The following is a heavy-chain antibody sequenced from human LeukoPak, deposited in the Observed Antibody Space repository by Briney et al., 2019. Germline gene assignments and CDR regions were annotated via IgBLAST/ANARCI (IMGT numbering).Heavy chain of an antibody. CDR1: GFTFGDYA. CDR3: TRSAVAGDIDY. CDR2: IRSKAYGGTT. D-gene: IGHD6-19*01. Sequence: GRSLRLSCTPSGFTFGDYAMSWVRQAPGKGLEWVGFIRSKAYGGTTEYAASVKGRFTISRDDSKSIAYLQMNSLKTEDTAVYYCTRSAVAGDIDYWGQGTLVTVSS. J-gene: IGHJ4*02. V-gene: IGHV3-49*04.